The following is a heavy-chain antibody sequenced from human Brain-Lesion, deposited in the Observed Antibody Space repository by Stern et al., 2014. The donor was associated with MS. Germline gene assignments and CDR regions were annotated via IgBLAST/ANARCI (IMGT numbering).Heavy chain of an antibody. CDR3: ATLSPGAGGNYYRHFDY. J-gene: IGHJ4*02. CDR2: FDPEDGET. V-gene: IGHV1-24*01. D-gene: IGHD1-26*01. CDR1: GYTLTELS. Sequence: VQLEESEAEVKKPGASVKVSCKVSGYTLTELSMHWVRQAPRQGLEWMGGFDPEDGETIYAQKFQGRVTMTEDTSTDTAYMELSSLRSEDTAVYYCATLSPGAGGNYYRHFDYWGQGTLVPVSS.